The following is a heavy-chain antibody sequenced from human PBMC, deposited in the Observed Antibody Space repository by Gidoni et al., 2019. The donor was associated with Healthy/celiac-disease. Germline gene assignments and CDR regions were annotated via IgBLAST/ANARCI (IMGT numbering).Heavy chain of an antibody. D-gene: IGHD3-22*01. CDR1: GFTFSSYA. J-gene: IGHJ4*02. Sequence: EVQLLESGGGLVQPGGSLRLSCAASGFTFSSYAMSWVRQAPGKGLEWVSAISGSGGSTYYADSVKGRFTISRDNSKNTLYLQMNSLRAEDTAVYYCAKDLEGDYDSSGYRYYFDYWGQGTLVTVSS. CDR2: ISGSGGST. CDR3: AKDLEGDYDSSGYRYYFDY. V-gene: IGHV3-23*01.